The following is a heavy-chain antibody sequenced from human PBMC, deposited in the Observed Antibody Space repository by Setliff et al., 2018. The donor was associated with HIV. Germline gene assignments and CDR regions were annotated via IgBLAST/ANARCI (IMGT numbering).Heavy chain of an antibody. Sequence: GASVKVSCKASGGTFSNYAFSWVRQAPGQGLEWMGGIIPIFNTANYAQKFQGRVTITADESTSTAYIELSSLRSEDTAVYYCARIVRPSYYYYYYMDVWGEGTTVTVSS. CDR2: IIPIFNTA. D-gene: IGHD3-10*02. V-gene: IGHV1-69*13. CDR3: ARIVRPSYYYYYYMDV. CDR1: GGTFSNYA. J-gene: IGHJ6*03.